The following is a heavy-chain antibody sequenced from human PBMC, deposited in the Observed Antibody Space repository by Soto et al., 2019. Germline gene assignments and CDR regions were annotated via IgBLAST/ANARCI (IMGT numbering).Heavy chain of an antibody. CDR3: ARDRYFYDSRGYYRTLDS. J-gene: IGHJ5*01. D-gene: IGHD3-22*01. V-gene: IGHV4-59*01. CDR2: IFHSGIT. Sequence: PSETRSLTGFISGGSFSNDYWTWIRQFPGKGLEWIGYIFHSGITDYNPSVKSRVTISIDKSRNLFSLNLTSVTAADTAVYYCARDRYFYDSRGYYRTLDSWGQGTLVTVSS. CDR1: GGSFSNDY.